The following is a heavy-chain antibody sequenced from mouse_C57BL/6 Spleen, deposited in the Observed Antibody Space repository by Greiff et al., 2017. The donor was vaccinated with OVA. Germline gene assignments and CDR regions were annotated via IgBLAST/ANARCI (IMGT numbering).Heavy chain of an antibody. Sequence: VQLQQSGPELVKPGASVKISCKASGYTFTDYYMNWVKQSHGKSLEWIGDINPNNGGTSYNQKFKGKATLTVDKSSSTAYMELRSLTSEDSAVYYCARSGQATGAMDYWGQGTSVTVSS. V-gene: IGHV1-26*01. J-gene: IGHJ4*01. CDR1: GYTFTDYY. CDR3: ARSGQATGAMDY. CDR2: INPNNGGT. D-gene: IGHD3-2*02.